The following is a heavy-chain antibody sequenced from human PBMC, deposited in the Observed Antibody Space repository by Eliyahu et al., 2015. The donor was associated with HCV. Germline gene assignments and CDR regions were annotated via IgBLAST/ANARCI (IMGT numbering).Heavy chain of an antibody. CDR3: TRKNGQLATYDY. J-gene: IGHJ1*01. Sequence: GYTFTGDLIHWVRQAPGQGLEWMGWIDPKSGGTDYAQKSQGRVTMTTDTSINTAYLELSRLTSDDTAVYYCTRKNGQLATYDYWGQGTLVTVSS. CDR2: IDPKSGGT. D-gene: IGHD3-16*01. CDR1: GYTFTGDL. V-gene: IGHV1-2*02.